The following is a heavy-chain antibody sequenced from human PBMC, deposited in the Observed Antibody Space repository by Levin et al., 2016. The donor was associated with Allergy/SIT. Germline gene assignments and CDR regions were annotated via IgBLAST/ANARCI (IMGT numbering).Heavy chain of an antibody. CDR2: IYHSGST. V-gene: IGHV4-4*02. CDR3: ARVETSIDRYSTDY. J-gene: IGHJ4*02. Sequence: VRQAPGKGLEWIGEIYHSGSTNYNPSLKSRVTISVDKSKNQFSLKLSSVTAADTAVYYCARVETSIDRYSTDYWGQGTLVTVSS. D-gene: IGHD6-13*01.